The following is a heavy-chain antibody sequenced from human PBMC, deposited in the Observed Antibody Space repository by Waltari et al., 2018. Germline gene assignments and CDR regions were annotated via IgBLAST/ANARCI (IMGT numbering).Heavy chain of an antibody. V-gene: IGHV4-39*01. D-gene: IGHD6-19*01. CDR3: ARHGWLVPSDY. Sequence: QVKLQESGPGLVKPSETLSLTCTVSGGSISSGSYYWAWIRQPPGKGLEWIGSIYYNGNTDYSPSLKSRVTISGDTSKNQFSLKLSSVTAADTALYYCARHGWLVPSDYLGQGTLVTVSS. J-gene: IGHJ4*02. CDR1: GGSISSGSYY. CDR2: IYYNGNT.